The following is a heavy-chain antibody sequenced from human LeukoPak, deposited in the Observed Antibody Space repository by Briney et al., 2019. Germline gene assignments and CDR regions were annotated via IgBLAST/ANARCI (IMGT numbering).Heavy chain of an antibody. V-gene: IGHV3-33*01. CDR2: IWNDGSNK. CDR3: AREADSSDAFDI. CDR1: GFTFSSYG. Sequence: PGRSLRLSCAASGFTFSSYGIHWVRQAPGKGLEWVAVIWNDGSNKYYADSVKGRFTISRDNSKNTLYLQMNSLRAEDTAVYYCAREADSSDAFDIRGQGTMVTVSS. J-gene: IGHJ3*02. D-gene: IGHD3-22*01.